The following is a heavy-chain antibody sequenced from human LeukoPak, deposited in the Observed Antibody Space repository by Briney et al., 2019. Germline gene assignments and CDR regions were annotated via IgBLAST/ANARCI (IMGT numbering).Heavy chain of an antibody. V-gene: IGHV4-59*02. CDR2: IYYSGGT. D-gene: IGHD1-26*01. CDR1: GCSASSYY. Sequence: SETLSLTCTVPGCSASSYYWNWIRQPPGKGLEWIGNIYYSGGTNYNPSLKTRVTISLDTSKNQFSLKLSSVTAADTAVYYCARDWELGYWGQGTLVTVSS. CDR3: ARDWELGY. J-gene: IGHJ4*02.